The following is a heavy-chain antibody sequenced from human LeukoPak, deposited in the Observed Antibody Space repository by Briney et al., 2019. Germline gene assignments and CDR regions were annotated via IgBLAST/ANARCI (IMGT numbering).Heavy chain of an antibody. J-gene: IGHJ4*02. Sequence: GGSLRLSCAASGLTFDDYGMSWVRQAPGKGLEWVSGINWNGGSTGYADSVKGRFTISRDNAKNSLYLQMNSLRAEDTALYYCAKDPLPAVVAPTRAYYFDYWGQGTLVTVSS. CDR3: AKDPLPAVVAPTRAYYFDY. CDR2: INWNGGST. V-gene: IGHV3-20*04. D-gene: IGHD4-23*01. CDR1: GLTFDDYG.